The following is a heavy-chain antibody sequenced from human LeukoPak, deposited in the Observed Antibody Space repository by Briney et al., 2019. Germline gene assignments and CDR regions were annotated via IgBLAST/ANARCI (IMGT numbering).Heavy chain of an antibody. CDR1: GDSVSSNSAA. V-gene: IGHV6-1*01. Sequence: SQTLSLTCAISGDSVSSNSAAWNWIRQSPPRGLEWLGRTYYRSKWYNDYAVSVKSRITINPDTSKNQFSLQLNSVTPEDTAVYYCTREPDQYLPPHFDYWGQGTLVTVSS. J-gene: IGHJ4*02. CDR2: TYYRSKWYN. D-gene: IGHD1-14*01. CDR3: TREPDQYLPPHFDY.